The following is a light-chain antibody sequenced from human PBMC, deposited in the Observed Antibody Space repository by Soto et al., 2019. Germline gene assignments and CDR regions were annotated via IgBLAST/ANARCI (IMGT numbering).Light chain of an antibody. CDR2: DAS. CDR1: QDSTKY. J-gene: IGKJ4*01. Sequence: IQLTQAPSYLSASLGDRVTTTCRASQDSTKYLAWYQQKPGKAPNPLIYDASTWHSGVPSRFSGSGSGTDFTLTVSGLQPEDFAIYYCQQAKSFPLTCGGGTKVDNK. CDR3: QQAKSFPLT. V-gene: IGKV1-9*01.